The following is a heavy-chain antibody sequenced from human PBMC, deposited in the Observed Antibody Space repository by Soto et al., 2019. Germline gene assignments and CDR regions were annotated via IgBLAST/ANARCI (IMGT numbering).Heavy chain of an antibody. V-gene: IGHV1-18*01. CDR2: ISAYNGHT. CDR1: GYTFTSYG. D-gene: IGHD3-10*01. Sequence: ASVKVSCKASGYTFTSYGVSWVRQAPGQGLEWMGWISAYNGHTKYAQKLQGRVIMTTDTSTSTGYMELKSLRSDDTAVYYRARVGYYFGSGSPHIYGMDVWGQGTTVTVSS. CDR3: ARVGYYFGSGSPHIYGMDV. J-gene: IGHJ6*02.